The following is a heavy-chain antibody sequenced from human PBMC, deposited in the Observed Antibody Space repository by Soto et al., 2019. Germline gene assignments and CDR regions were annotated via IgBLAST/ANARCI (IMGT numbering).Heavy chain of an antibody. D-gene: IGHD3-10*01. CDR1: GFTFSSYG. V-gene: IGHV3-33*01. Sequence: QVQLVESGGGVVQPGRSLRLSCAASGFTFSSYGMHWVRQAPGKGLEWVAVIWYDGSNKYYADSVKGRFTISRDNSRNTLYLQMNSLRAADSAVYYCARDWGITMVRGVILGWDGMDVWGQGTTVTVSS. J-gene: IGHJ6*02. CDR3: ARDWGITMVRGVILGWDGMDV. CDR2: IWYDGSNK.